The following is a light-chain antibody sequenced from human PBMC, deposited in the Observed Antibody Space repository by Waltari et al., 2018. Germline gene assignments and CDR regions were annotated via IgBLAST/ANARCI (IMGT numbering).Light chain of an antibody. J-gene: IGKJ2*01. Sequence: EIVMTQSPDTLSVAPGERVTLPCRARQSVPTNLAWYQQIPGQPPRLPIYVASTRATGVPARFSGSGSGTEFTLTISSLESEDFAVYYCQQYSNWPYTFGQGTKLEIK. V-gene: IGKV3-15*01. CDR2: VAS. CDR1: QSVPTN. CDR3: QQYSNWPYT.